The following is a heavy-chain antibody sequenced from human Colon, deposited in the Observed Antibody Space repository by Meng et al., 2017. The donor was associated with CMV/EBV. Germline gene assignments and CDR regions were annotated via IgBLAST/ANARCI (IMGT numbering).Heavy chain of an antibody. Sequence: GESLKISCAGSGFKFSDYEMSWVRQAPGKGLEWLAYISSSGPTVYYSDSVKGRFTISKDNMKNSLYLQMTFLRADDTAVYYCATEQCSGVNCYNPGNWFDFWGQGTLVTVSS. CDR1: GFKFSDYE. CDR2: ISSSGPTV. CDR3: ATEQCSGVNCYNPGNWFDF. V-gene: IGHV3-11*04. D-gene: IGHD2-15*01. J-gene: IGHJ5*01.